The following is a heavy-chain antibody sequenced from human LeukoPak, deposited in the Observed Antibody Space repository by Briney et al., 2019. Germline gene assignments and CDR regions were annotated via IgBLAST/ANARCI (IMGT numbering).Heavy chain of an antibody. CDR2: INSDGSST. CDR1: GFTFSTYW. CDR3: ARGRYYFEY. J-gene: IGHJ4*02. V-gene: IGHV3-74*01. Sequence: GGSLRLSCAASGFTFSTYWMHWVRQAPGKGPVWVSRINSDGSSTSYADSVKGRFTISRDSAKNTLYLQMNNLRAEDRAVYYCARGRYYFEYWGQGTLVTVSS. D-gene: IGHD3-3*01.